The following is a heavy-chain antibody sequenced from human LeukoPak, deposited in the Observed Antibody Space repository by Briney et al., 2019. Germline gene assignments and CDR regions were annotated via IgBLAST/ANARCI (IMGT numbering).Heavy chain of an antibody. J-gene: IGHJ3*01. V-gene: IGHV1-69*04. Sequence: SVKVSCKASGGTFSSYAISWVRQAPGQGLEWMGRVIPILGIANYAQKFQGRVTITADKSTSTAYMELSSLRSEDTAVYYCARGHSGGYLRTDAFDLWGQGTMVSVSS. CDR1: GGTFSSYA. CDR2: VIPILGIA. CDR3: ARGHSGGYLRTDAFDL. D-gene: IGHD1-26*01.